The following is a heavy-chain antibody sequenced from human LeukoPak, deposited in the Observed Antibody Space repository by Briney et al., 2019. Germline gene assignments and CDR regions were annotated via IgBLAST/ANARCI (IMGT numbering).Heavy chain of an antibody. CDR1: GGSFSGYY. CDR2: INHSGST. V-gene: IGHV4-34*01. D-gene: IGHD6-13*01. J-gene: IGHJ4*02. Sequence: SETLSLTCAVYGGSFSGYYWSWIRQPPGKGLEWIGEINHSGSTNYNPSLKSRVTISVDTSKNQFSLKLSSVTAADTAVYYCARFGIAAAGMGFDYWGQGTLVTVSS. CDR3: ARFGIAAAGMGFDY.